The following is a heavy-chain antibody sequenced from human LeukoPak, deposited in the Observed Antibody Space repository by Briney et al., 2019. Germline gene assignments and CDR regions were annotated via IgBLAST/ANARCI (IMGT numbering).Heavy chain of an antibody. CDR2: SSGSGGSI. D-gene: IGHD3-10*01. CDR3: ARRRGVTFGDFDY. Sequence: GGSLRLSCVASGFTFSSYAMICVRQASGKGVEWDSSSSGSGGSIYYADSVKGRFTSSRDNSKNTLYLQMNSMRAEDTAVYYCARRRGVTFGDFDYWGQGTLVTVSS. CDR1: GFTFSSYA. V-gene: IGHV3-23*01. J-gene: IGHJ4*02.